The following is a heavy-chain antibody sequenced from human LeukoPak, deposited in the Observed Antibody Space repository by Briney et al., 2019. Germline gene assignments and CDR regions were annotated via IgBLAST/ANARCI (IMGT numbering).Heavy chain of an antibody. Sequence: PGGSLRLSCEASGFTFTNYDMHWVRQPTGKGLEWVSAIGTTDDTYYVDSVKGRFTTSREDAENSLYLQMNSLRVGDTAVYYCARTRAYCSGDKCLIDYWGQGTLVTVSS. J-gene: IGHJ4*02. CDR2: IGTTDDT. V-gene: IGHV3-13*01. CDR1: GFTFTNYD. CDR3: ARTRAYCSGDKCLIDY. D-gene: IGHD2-21*01.